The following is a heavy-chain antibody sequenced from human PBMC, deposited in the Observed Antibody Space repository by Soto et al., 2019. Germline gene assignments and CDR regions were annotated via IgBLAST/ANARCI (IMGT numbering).Heavy chain of an antibody. D-gene: IGHD6-19*01. Sequence: EVPLVESGGGLVQPGGSLRLSCVGSGFTVSTYYMSWVRQAPGKGLEWVSSIHRDGTTYYAGSVKGRFIVSRDSSENTVSLQMNSLTADDTALYFGASDHGCCGWHSWGQGTVVTVSS. CDR2: IHRDGTT. J-gene: IGHJ4*02. CDR1: GFTVSTYY. V-gene: IGHV3-66*01. CDR3: ASDHGCCGWHS.